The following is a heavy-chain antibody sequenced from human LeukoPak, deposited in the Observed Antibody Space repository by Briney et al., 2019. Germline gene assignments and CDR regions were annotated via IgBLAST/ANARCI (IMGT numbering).Heavy chain of an antibody. V-gene: IGHV4-59*01. CDR1: GGSISSYY. D-gene: IGHD3-16*01. CDR3: ARCFMIPLGGGFDF. J-gene: IGHJ4*02. Sequence: PSETLSLTCTVSGGSISSYYWGWIRQSPGRGLEYIGFIHFSGSTNYNPSLESRVTISADTSTNQFSLKVNSVNTADTAVYYCARCFMIPLGGGFDFWGQGILVTVSS. CDR2: IHFSGST.